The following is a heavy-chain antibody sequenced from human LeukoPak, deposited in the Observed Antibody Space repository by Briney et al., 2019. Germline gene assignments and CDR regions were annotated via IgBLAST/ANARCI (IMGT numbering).Heavy chain of an antibody. V-gene: IGHV4-39*07. D-gene: IGHD2-21*02. CDR3: ARGPYCGGDCYGLFDY. J-gene: IGHJ4*02. CDR1: GGSISSTSYY. CDR2: IYYSGST. Sequence: SETLSLTCTVSGGSISSTSYYWGWIRQPPGKGLEWIGSIYYSGSTNYNPSLKSRVTISVDTSKNQFSLKLSSVTAADTAVYYCARGPYCGGDCYGLFDYWGQGTLVTVSS.